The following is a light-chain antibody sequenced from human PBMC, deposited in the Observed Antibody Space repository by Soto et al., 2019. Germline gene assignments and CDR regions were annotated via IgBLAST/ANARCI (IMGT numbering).Light chain of an antibody. CDR3: LQHNSYPLT. Sequence: DIQMTQSPSSLSASVGDRVTITCRASQGIRNDLDWYQQKPGKAPKLLIHAAFSMQSGVASRFSGSGSGTEVTLTMSSLQPQDFATYYCLQHNSYPLTFGGGTKVEIK. CDR2: AAF. CDR1: QGIRND. V-gene: IGKV1-17*01. J-gene: IGKJ4*01.